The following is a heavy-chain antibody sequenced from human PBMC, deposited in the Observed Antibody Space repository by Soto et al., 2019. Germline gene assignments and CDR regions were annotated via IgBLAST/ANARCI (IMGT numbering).Heavy chain of an antibody. D-gene: IGHD1-1*01. CDR3: ARRGSTAGKYYFDY. V-gene: IGHV2-5*02. CDR1: GFSLSTSEVG. Sequence: QITLKESGPTLVKPTQTLTLTCTFSGFSLSTSEVGVGWIRQPPGKALDWLAVIYWDDDKRYSPSLKSRLTITNDTSNNQVVRTMTNMDPVDTATYYCARRGSTAGKYYFDYWGQGTLVTVSS. CDR2: IYWDDDK. J-gene: IGHJ4*02.